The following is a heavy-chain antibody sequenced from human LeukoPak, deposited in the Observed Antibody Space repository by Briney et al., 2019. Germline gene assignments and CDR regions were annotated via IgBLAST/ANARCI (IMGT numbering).Heavy chain of an antibody. D-gene: IGHD2-21*02. CDR3: ARGGSQTAEFDY. CDR2: ISSSSSYI. CDR1: GFTFSSYS. Sequence: GGSLRLSCAASGFTFSSYSMNWVRQAPGERLEWVSSISSSSSYIYYADSVKGRFTISRDDAKNSLFLQMNSLRVEDTAVYYCARGGSQTAEFDYWGQGTLVTVSS. J-gene: IGHJ4*02. V-gene: IGHV3-21*01.